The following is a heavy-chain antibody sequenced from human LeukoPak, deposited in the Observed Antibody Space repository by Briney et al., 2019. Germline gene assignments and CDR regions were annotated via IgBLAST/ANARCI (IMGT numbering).Heavy chain of an antibody. CDR1: GFTVSSKY. CDR3: AREGQCSAIDY. V-gene: IGHV3-53*01. CDR2: IYGGGIT. D-gene: IGHD4/OR15-4a*01. Sequence: LRLSRAPSGFTVSSKYMRLVRQDPGKGLEGASVIYGGGITYYADPVNGRFTTSSDNSRNTQYLQMNTLRADDTAMYYCAREGQCSAIDYWGQGTLVTVSS. J-gene: IGHJ4*02.